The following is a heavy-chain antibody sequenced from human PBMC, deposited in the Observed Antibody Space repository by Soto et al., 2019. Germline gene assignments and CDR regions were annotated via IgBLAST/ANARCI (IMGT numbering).Heavy chain of an antibody. J-gene: IGHJ6*02. CDR1: GFPFSIYS. CDR3: ATYYGSGSYFPDHYYYGMDV. Sequence: PGGSLRLSCAASGFPFSIYSMNWVRQAPGKGLEWISYISSTSSTIYYADSVKGRFTISRDNAKNSLYLQMNSLRAEDTAVYYYATYYGSGSYFPDHYYYGMDVWGQGTTVTVSS. V-gene: IGHV3-48*01. CDR2: ISSTSSTI. D-gene: IGHD3-10*01.